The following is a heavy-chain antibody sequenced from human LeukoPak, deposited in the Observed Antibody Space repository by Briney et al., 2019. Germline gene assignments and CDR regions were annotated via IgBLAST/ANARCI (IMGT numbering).Heavy chain of an antibody. Sequence: ASVKVSCKASGYTFTNYGISWVRQAPGQGLEWMGWINAYNGNTNYAQKFQGRITMTTDTSTSTAYMELRSLRSDDKAVYYCARDLKMGYSSGRYSWGTGSSNDYWGQGTLVTVSS. CDR2: INAYNGNT. V-gene: IGHV1-18*01. D-gene: IGHD6-19*01. CDR1: GYTFTNYG. CDR3: ARDLKMGYSSGRYSWGTGSSNDY. J-gene: IGHJ4*02.